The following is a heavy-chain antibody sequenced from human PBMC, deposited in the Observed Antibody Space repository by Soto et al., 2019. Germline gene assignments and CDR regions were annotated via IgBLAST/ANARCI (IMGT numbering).Heavy chain of an antibody. Sequence: EVQLLESGGGLVQPGGSLRLSCAASGFTFSSYAMSWVRQAPGKGLEWVSAISGSGGSTYYTDSVKGRFTISRDNSKNTLYLQMNSLRAEDTAVYYCAKDSSSWHGYFDYWGQGTLVTVSS. CDR3: AKDSSSWHGYFDY. CDR1: GFTFSSYA. J-gene: IGHJ4*02. CDR2: ISGSGGST. D-gene: IGHD6-13*01. V-gene: IGHV3-23*01.